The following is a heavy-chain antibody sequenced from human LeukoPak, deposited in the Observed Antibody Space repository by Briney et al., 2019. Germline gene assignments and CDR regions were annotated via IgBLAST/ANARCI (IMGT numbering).Heavy chain of an antibody. J-gene: IGHJ6*03. CDR3: AKVVAATYYMDV. V-gene: IGHV3-23*01. Sequence: GGSLRLSCEASGFAFRSSAMRWVRQAPGKGREWVSAISASSASTYYADSVKGRCTIPRDNSRNTLYLQINGLRAEDTVVYYCAKVVAATYYMDVWGKGTTVTVSS. D-gene: IGHD2-15*01. CDR1: GFAFRSSA. CDR2: ISASSAST.